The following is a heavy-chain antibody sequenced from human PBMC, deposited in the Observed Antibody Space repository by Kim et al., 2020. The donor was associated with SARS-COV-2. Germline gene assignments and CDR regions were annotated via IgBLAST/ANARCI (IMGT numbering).Heavy chain of an antibody. D-gene: IGHD3-10*01. CDR2: ISGSGGST. CDR3: AKAKGVVPGAAGLFDY. CDR1: GFTFSSYA. Sequence: GGSLRLSCAASGFTFSSYAMSWVRQAPGKGLEWVSAISGSGGSTYYADSVKGRFTISRDNSKNTLYLQMNSLRAEDTAVYYCAKAKGVVPGAAGLFDYWGQGTLVTVSS. J-gene: IGHJ4*02. V-gene: IGHV3-23*01.